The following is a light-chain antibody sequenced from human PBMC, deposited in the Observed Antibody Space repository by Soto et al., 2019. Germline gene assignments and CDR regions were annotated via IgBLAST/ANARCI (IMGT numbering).Light chain of an antibody. V-gene: IGLV4-69*01. J-gene: IGLJ2*01. CDR2: VNSDGSH. Sequence: QPVLTQSPSASASLGASVKLTCTLSSRHSSYGIAWHQHQAERGPRFLMKVNSDGSHTLGDGIPYRFSGSSSGAERYLIISSLQSEDEADYFCQTWGSGIQVFGGGTQLTVL. CDR3: QTWGSGIQV. CDR1: SRHSSYG.